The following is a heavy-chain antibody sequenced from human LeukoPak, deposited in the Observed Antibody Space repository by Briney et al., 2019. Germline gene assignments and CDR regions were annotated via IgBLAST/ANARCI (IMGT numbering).Heavy chain of an antibody. CDR3: AKGSLGSWYYFDY. CDR2: FSRSGPDT. V-gene: IGHV3-23*01. D-gene: IGHD6-13*01. CDR1: GFTFGSSA. Sequence: GGSLRLSCAASGFTFGSSAMSWVRQAPGKGPEWVSTFSRSGPDTYYADSVKGRFTIFRDNSKNTLYLQMNSLRAEDTTVYYCAKGSLGSWYYFDYWGQGTLVTVSS. J-gene: IGHJ4*02.